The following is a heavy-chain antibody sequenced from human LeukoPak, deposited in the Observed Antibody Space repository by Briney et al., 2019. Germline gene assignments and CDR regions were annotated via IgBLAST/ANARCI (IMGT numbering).Heavy chain of an antibody. J-gene: IGHJ4*02. Sequence: ASVKVSCKTSGYTFTDYYIHWVRQAPGQGLEWMGWIVPNSGGTNYAQKFQGRVTMTRDTSISTAYMELSRLRSDDTAVYYCARGAPNILAAALRYWGQGTLVTVSS. D-gene: IGHD6-13*01. CDR2: IVPNSGGT. CDR1: GYTFTDYY. V-gene: IGHV1-2*02. CDR3: ARGAPNILAAALRY.